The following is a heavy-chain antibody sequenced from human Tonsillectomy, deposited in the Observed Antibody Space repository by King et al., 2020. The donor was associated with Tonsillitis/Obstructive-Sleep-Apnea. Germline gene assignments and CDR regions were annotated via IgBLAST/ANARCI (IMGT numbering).Heavy chain of an antibody. CDR2: ISDSGGST. D-gene: IGHD4-23*01. CDR3: AKLYGGNSGSHFDY. J-gene: IGHJ4*02. CDR1: GFTFSSYA. V-gene: IGHV3-23*04. Sequence: VQLVESGGGLVQSGGSLRLSCAASGFTFSSYARSWVRQAPGKGLEWVSVISDSGGSTYYADSVKGRFTISRDNSKNTLYLQMNSLRAADTAVYYCAKLYGGNSGSHFDYWGQGTLVTVSS.